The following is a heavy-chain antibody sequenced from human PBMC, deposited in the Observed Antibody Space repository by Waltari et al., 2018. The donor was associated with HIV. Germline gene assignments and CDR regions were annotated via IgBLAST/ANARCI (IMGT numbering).Heavy chain of an antibody. V-gene: IGHV5-51*01. CDR1: GYSFTSHW. J-gene: IGHJ6*02. D-gene: IGHD5-18*01. CDR2: IYPGDSTT. Sequence: EVQLVQSGAEVKKPGASLKISCKGSGYSFTSHWIGWVRQMPGKGLERMGIIYPGDSTTRYSPSFKGQVTISADKSISTAYLQWSSLKASDTAMYYCARRLLDTAPLSDGMDVWGQGTTVTVSS. CDR3: ARRLLDTAPLSDGMDV.